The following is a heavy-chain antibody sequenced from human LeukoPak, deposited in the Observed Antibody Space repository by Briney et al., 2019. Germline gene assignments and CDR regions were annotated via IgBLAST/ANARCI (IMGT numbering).Heavy chain of an antibody. CDR3: ARDRSLTIFGVVYDAFDI. D-gene: IGHD3-3*01. CDR2: IYTSGST. Sequence: PSETLSLTCTVSGGSISSYYWSWIRQPAGKGLEWIGRIYTSGSTNYNPSLKSRVTISVDKSKNQFSLKLSSVTAADTAVCYCARDRSLTIFGVVYDAFDIWGQGTMVTVSS. V-gene: IGHV4-4*07. J-gene: IGHJ3*02. CDR1: GGSISSYY.